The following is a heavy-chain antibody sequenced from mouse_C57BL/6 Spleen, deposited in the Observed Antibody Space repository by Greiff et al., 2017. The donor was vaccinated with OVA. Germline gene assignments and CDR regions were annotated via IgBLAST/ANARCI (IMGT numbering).Heavy chain of an antibody. J-gene: IGHJ2*01. V-gene: IGHV7-3*01. D-gene: IGHD2-3*01. CDR3: ARSYDGYYDY. CDR1: GFTFTDYY. CDR2: IRNKANGYTT. Sequence: EVKLQESGGGLVQPGGSLSLSCAASGFTFTDYYMSWVRQPPGKALEWLGFIRNKANGYTTEYSASVKGRFTISRDNSQSILYLQMNALRAEDSATYYCARSYDGYYDYWGQGTTLTVSS.